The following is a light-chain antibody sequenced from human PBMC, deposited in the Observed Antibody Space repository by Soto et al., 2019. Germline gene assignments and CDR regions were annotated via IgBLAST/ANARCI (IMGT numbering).Light chain of an antibody. CDR3: LQDINYPWT. J-gene: IGKJ1*01. CDR2: DAS. Sequence: IQMTQSPSTLSASVRDRVTITCLASQSISRWLAWYHQKPGKAPKLLIYDASSLESGVPSRFSGSGSGTDFTLAISSLQPEDSATYYRLQDINYPWTFGQGTKVDI. V-gene: IGKV1-5*01. CDR1: QSISRW.